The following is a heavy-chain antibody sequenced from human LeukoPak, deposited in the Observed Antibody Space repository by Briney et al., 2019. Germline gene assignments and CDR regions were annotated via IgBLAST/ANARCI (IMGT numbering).Heavy chain of an antibody. CDR2: IYASGKT. V-gene: IGHV4-4*08. CDR1: GGSITSDY. CDR3: ARSLTVFGVVPFDY. D-gene: IGHD3-3*01. J-gene: IGHJ4*02. Sequence: SETLSLTCNVSGGSITSDYWSWIRQPPGKGLEWIGYIYASGKTNSNPSLRGRVTISIDTSKNQFSLKLHPVTAADTAIYYCARSLTVFGVVPFDYWGQGTLVAVSS.